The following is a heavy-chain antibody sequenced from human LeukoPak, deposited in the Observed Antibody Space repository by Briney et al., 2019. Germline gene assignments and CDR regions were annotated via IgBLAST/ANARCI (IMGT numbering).Heavy chain of an antibody. V-gene: IGHV3-66*01. D-gene: IGHD3-22*01. J-gene: IGHJ4*02. CDR3: ARAGLYYDSSGYIDY. CDR2: IYSGGST. CDR1: GFTVSSNY. Sequence: PGGSLRLSCAASGFTVSSNYMSWVRQAPGKGLEWVSVIYSGGSTYYADSVKGRFTISRDNFKNTLYLQMNSLRAEDTAVYYCARAGLYYDSSGYIDYWGQGTLVTVSS.